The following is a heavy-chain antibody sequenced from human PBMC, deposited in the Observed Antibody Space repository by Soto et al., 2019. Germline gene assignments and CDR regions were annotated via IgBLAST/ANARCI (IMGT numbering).Heavy chain of an antibody. V-gene: IGHV3-7*01. J-gene: IGHJ4*02. D-gene: IGHD3-3*01. CDR2: IKQDGSEK. Sequence: EVQLVESGGGLVQPGGSLRLSCAASGFTFSRYWMSWVRQAPGKGLEWVANIKQDGSEKYYVDSVKGRFTISRDNAKSSLYLQMNSLRGEDTAVYYCARPNDFWSGYYSYWGQGTLVTVSS. CDR1: GFTFSRYW. CDR3: ARPNDFWSGYYSY.